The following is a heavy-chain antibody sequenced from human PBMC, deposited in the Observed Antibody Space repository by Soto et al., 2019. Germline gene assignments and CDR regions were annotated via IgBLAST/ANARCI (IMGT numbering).Heavy chain of an antibody. V-gene: IGHV4-59*01. CDR2: MYNTGST. Sequence: SETLSLTSTVSGGSISGYYWSWIRQPPGKGLEWIVYMYNTGSTVYNPSFKSRVTISVDTSKNQFSLKLNSVTAADTAVYYCARDLWGYCGTDCYPLDVWGQGTTVT. D-gene: IGHD2-21*02. J-gene: IGHJ6*02. CDR3: ARDLWGYCGTDCYPLDV. CDR1: GGSISGYY.